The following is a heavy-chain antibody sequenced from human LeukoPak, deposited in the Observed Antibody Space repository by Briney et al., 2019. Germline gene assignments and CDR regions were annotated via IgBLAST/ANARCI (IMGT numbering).Heavy chain of an antibody. J-gene: IGHJ4*02. D-gene: IGHD2-15*01. Sequence: LSLTCAVYGGSFSGYYWSWIRQPPGKGLEWVSYISGSGSTIYYADSVKGRFTISRDNAKNSLYLQMNSLRAEDTAVYYCARTSSGGSCYLDYWGQGTLVTVSS. CDR1: GGSFSGYY. CDR2: ISGSGSTI. CDR3: ARTSSGGSCYLDY. V-gene: IGHV3-11*04.